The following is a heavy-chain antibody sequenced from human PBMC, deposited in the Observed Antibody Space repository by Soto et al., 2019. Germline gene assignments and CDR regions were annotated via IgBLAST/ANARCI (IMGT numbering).Heavy chain of an antibody. CDR1: EYTFTGYY. CDR3: AREGGGSYSGNSGIAFDY. CDR2: INPNGGT. Sequence: QVQLVQSGAEVKKPGASVKVSCKASEYTFTGYYLHWVRQAPGQGLEWMGWINPNGGTNYAQKFQGRVTMASITSNSTAHMGLSGLRSDDTAVYYCAREGGGSYSGNSGIAFDYWGQGTLVTVSS. V-gene: IGHV1-2*02. J-gene: IGHJ4*02. D-gene: IGHD6-13*01.